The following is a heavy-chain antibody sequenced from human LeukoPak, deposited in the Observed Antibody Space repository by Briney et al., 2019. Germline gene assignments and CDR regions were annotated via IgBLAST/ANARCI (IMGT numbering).Heavy chain of an antibody. CDR3: ARGIMITFGGVQTLFDY. CDR1: GYTFTSYA. J-gene: IGHJ4*02. D-gene: IGHD3-16*01. V-gene: IGHV1-3*01. Sequence: ASVKVSCKASGYTFTSYAMHWVRQAPGQRLEWMGWINAGNGNTKYSQKFQGRVTITRDTSASTAYMELSSLRSDDTAVYYCARGIMITFGGVQTLFDYWGQGTLVTVSS. CDR2: INAGNGNT.